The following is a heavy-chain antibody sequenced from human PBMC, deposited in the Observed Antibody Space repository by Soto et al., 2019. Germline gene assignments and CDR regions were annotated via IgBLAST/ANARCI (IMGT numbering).Heavy chain of an antibody. D-gene: IGHD6-13*01. CDR3: AKGGWSSSWHRYYYYGMDV. Sequence: QVQLVESGGGVVQPGRSLRLSCAASGFTFSSYGMHWVRQAPGKGLEWVAVISYDGSNKYYADSVKGRFTMPRDNSKNTLSLQMNSLRAEDTAVYYCAKGGWSSSWHRYYYYGMDVWGQGTTVTVSS. J-gene: IGHJ6*02. CDR2: ISYDGSNK. V-gene: IGHV3-30*18. CDR1: GFTFSSYG.